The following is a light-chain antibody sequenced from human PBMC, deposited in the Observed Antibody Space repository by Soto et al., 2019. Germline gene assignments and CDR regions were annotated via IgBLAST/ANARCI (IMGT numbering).Light chain of an antibody. CDR3: QQYGSSPYT. Sequence: EIVLTQSPGTLSLSPGESATLSCRASQSVSNTYFAGYQKRPGQGPRLLIYGVSTRASGIPDRFSGSGSGTDFTLSITRLEPEDFAVYYCQQYGSSPYTFGQGTKLEIK. CDR2: GVS. V-gene: IGKV3-20*01. CDR1: QSVSNTY. J-gene: IGKJ2*01.